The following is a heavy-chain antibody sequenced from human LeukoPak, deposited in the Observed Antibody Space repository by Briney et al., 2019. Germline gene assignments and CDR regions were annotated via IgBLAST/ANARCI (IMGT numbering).Heavy chain of an antibody. CDR1: GGSFSGYY. CDR2: INHSGST. Sequence: SETLSLTCAVYGGSFSGYYWSWIRQPPGKGLEWIGEINHSGSTNYNPSLKSRVTISVDTSKNQFSLKLSSVTAADTAVYYCVRLDYSNFFDYWGQGNLVTASS. V-gene: IGHV4-34*01. J-gene: IGHJ4*02. D-gene: IGHD4-11*01. CDR3: VRLDYSNFFDY.